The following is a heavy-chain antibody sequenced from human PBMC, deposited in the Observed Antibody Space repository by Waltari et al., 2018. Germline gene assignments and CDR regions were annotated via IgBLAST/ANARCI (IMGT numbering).Heavy chain of an antibody. D-gene: IGHD1-26*01. CDR3: ARGPLWELPPDY. CDR2: MNPNRGNT. Sequence: QVQLVQSGAEVKKPGASVKVSCKASGYTFTSYDINWVRQATGQGLEWMGWMNPNRGNTGYAQKFQGRGTMTRNTSISTAYMELSSLRSEDTAVYYCARGPLWELPPDYWGQGTLVTVSS. CDR1: GYTFTSYD. J-gene: IGHJ4*02. V-gene: IGHV1-8*01.